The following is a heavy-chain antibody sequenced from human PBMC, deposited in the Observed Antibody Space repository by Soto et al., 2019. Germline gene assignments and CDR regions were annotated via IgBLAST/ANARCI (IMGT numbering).Heavy chain of an antibody. CDR2: FDPEDGET. V-gene: IGHV1-24*01. Sequence: ASVKVSCKVSGYTLTELSMHWVRQAPGKGLEWMGGFDPEDGETIYAQKFQGRVTMTEDTSTDTAYMKLSSLRSEDTAVYYCATARIYGDYYNYWGQGTLVTVSS. CDR3: ATARIYGDYYNY. D-gene: IGHD4-17*01. J-gene: IGHJ4*02. CDR1: GYTLTELS.